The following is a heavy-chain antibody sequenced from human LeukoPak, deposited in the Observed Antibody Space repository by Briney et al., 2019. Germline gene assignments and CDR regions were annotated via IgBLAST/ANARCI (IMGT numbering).Heavy chain of an antibody. D-gene: IGHD6-6*01. CDR3: ARVYRSSSPYFDY. J-gene: IGHJ4*02. CDR1: GFTFSSYS. CDR2: ISSSSSYI. V-gene: IGHV3-21*01. Sequence: GGSLRLSCAASGFTFSSYSMNWVRQAPGKGLEWVSSISSSSSYIYYADSVEGRFTISRDNAKNSLYLQMNSLRAEDTAVYYCARVYRSSSPYFDYWGQGTLVTVSS.